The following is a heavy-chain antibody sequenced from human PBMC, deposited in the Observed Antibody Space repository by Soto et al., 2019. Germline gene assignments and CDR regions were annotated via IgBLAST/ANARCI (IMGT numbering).Heavy chain of an antibody. V-gene: IGHV3-30*18. CDR1: GFTFSSYG. J-gene: IGHJ6*02. Sequence: PGGSLRLSCAASGFTFSSYGMHWVRQAPGKGLEWVAVISYDGSNKYYADSVTGRFTISRDNSKNTLYLQMNSLRAEDTAVYYCAKSRIVRVRGVNYGMDVWGQGTTVTVSS. CDR3: AKSRIVRVRGVNYGMDV. D-gene: IGHD3-10*01. CDR2: ISYDGSNK.